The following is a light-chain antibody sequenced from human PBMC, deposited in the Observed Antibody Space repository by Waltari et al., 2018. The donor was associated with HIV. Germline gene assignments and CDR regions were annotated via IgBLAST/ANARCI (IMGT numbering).Light chain of an antibody. CDR2: KDS. V-gene: IGLV3-25*03. CDR1: ALPKKY. J-gene: IGLJ3*02. Sequence: SYELTQPPSVSVSPGQTARITCSGAALPKKYASWYQQKPGQAPVLMIYKDSERPSGIPERFSASSSGTTVTLTISGVQAEDEADYYCQSADSSNTWVFGGGTKLTVL. CDR3: QSADSSNTWV.